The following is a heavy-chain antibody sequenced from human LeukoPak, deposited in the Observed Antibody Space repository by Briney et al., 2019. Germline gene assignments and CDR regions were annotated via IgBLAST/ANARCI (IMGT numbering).Heavy chain of an antibody. V-gene: IGHV4-4*07. Sequence: PSETLSLTCSVSGGSITSYYWNWIRQPARKGLEWIGRIYAGGSTNYNPSLKSRVTMSVDTSKNQFSLKLSPVTAADTAVYYCARDGATRDFWSGYRFEYWGQGTLVTVSS. CDR2: IYAGGST. D-gene: IGHD3-3*01. J-gene: IGHJ4*02. CDR3: ARDGATRDFWSGYRFEY. CDR1: GGSITSYY.